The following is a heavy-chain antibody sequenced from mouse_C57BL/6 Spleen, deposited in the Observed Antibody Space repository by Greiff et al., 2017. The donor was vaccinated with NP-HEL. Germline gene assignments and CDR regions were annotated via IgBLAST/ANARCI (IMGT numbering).Heavy chain of an antibody. CDR2: INYDGSST. J-gene: IGHJ2*01. CDR3: ARKGDDYDGGDYFDY. CDR1: GFTFSDYY. D-gene: IGHD2-4*01. Sequence: EVHLVESEGGLVQPGSSMKLSCTASGFTFSDYYMAWVRQVPEKGLEWVANINYDGSSTYYLDSLKSRFIISRDNAKNILYLQMSSLKSEDTATYYCARKGDDYDGGDYFDYWGQGTTLTVSS. V-gene: IGHV5-16*01.